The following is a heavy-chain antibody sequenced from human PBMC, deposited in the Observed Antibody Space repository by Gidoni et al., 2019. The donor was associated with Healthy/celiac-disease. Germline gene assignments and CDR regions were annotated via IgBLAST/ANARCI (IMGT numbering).Heavy chain of an antibody. V-gene: IGHV3-30-3*01. J-gene: IGHJ5*02. CDR1: GFTFRSYA. Sequence: QVQLVESGGGVVQPGRSLRLSCAASGFTFRSYAMNWVRQAPGKGLEWVAVISYDGNNKYYADSVKGRFTISRDNSKNTLSLQMNSLRTEDTAMYYCARGGPNWFDPWGQGTLVTVSS. CDR3: ARGGPNWFDP. CDR2: ISYDGNNK.